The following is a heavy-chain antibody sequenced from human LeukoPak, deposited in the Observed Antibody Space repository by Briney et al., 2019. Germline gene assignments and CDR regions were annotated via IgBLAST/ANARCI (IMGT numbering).Heavy chain of an antibody. CDR3: AGEDSSGYYIDY. CDR1: GFTFSSYW. V-gene: IGHV3-74*01. J-gene: IGHJ4*02. Sequence: GGSLRLSCAASGFTFSSYWMHWVRQAPGKGLVWVSRINSDGSSTSYADSVKGRFTISRDNAKNTLYLQMNSLRAEDTAVYYCAGEDSSGYYIDYWGQGTLVTVSS. CDR2: INSDGSST. D-gene: IGHD3-22*01.